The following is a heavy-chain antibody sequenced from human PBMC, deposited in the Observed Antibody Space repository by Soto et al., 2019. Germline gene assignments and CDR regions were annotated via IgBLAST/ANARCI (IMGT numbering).Heavy chain of an antibody. D-gene: IGHD2-21*02. J-gene: IGHJ4*02. CDR3: ARVRVCEGGDCYYFDY. V-gene: IGHV3-33*01. CDR2: IWYDGSNK. CDR1: GFTFSSYG. Sequence: QVQLVESGGGVVQPGRSLRLSCAASGFTFSSYGMHWVRQAPGKGLEWVAVIWYDGSNKYYADSVKGRFTISRDNSKNTLYLQMNSLRAEDTAVYHCARVRVCEGGDCYYFDYWGQGTLVTVSS.